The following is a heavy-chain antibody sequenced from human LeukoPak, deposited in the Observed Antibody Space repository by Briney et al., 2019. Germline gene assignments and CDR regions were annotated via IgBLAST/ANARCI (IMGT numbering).Heavy chain of an antibody. D-gene: IGHD1-26*01. CDR3: AKSLWRELPDY. CDR2: ISWNNGKI. V-gene: IGHV3-9*01. CDR1: GFTFDDYA. J-gene: IGHJ4*02. Sequence: GGSLRLSCAASGFTFDDYAMHWVRQGPGKGLEWVSGISWNNGKIAYADSVKGRFTISRDNAKNSLYLQMNSLRAEDTALYYCAKSLWRELPDYWGQGTLVTVSS.